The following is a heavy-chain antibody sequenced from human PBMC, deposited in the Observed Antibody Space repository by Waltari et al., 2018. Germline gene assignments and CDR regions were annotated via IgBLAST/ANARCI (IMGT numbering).Heavy chain of an antibody. CDR2: NKHSGDT. CDR1: GGSFSGYY. V-gene: IGHV4-34*01. J-gene: IGHJ3*01. D-gene: IGHD3-22*01. CDR3: ARRSPISVIVPDEGPFDL. Sequence: QVNLQQWGAGLLKPSETLSLTCAVSGGSFSGYYWRRIRQSPGRGLEWVGENKHSGDTNYHPSLKSRVPTSLDTSTNTFALKVKLVTAADTAMYGCARRSPISVIVPDEGPFDLWGLGTMVTVSS.